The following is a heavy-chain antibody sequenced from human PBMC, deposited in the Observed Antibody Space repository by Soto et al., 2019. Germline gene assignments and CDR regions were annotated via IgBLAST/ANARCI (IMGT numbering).Heavy chain of an antibody. CDR2: IIPSFGTA. CDR3: ASPARAAAGRLDYYYGMDV. CDR1: GGTFSSYA. Sequence: QVQLVQSGAEVKKPGSSVKVSCKASGGTFSSYAISWVRQAPGQGLEWMGGIIPSFGTANYAQKFQGRVTLTADESTSKAYMELSSLRSEDTAVYYCASPARAAAGRLDYYYGMDVWGQGTTVTVSS. V-gene: IGHV1-69*01. D-gene: IGHD6-13*01. J-gene: IGHJ6*02.